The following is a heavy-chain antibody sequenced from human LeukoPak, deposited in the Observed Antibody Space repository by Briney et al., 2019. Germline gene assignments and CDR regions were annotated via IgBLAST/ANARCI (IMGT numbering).Heavy chain of an antibody. CDR2: INPNSGGT. CDR1: GYTFTGYY. D-gene: IGHD6-19*01. J-gene: IGHJ3*02. Sequence: ASVKVSCKASGYTFTGYYMHWVRQAPGQGLEWMGWINPNSGGTNYAQKFQGRVTMTRDTSISTAYMELSRLRSDDTAVYYCARGGAGTNGDPRAFDIWGQGTMVTVSS. V-gene: IGHV1-2*02. CDR3: ARGGAGTNGDPRAFDI.